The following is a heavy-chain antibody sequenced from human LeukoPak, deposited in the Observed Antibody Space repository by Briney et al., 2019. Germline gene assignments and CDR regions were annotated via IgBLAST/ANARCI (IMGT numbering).Heavy chain of an antibody. CDR1: GFTFSTYS. CDR2: IGSGGIYI. V-gene: IGHV3-21*01. D-gene: IGHD3-16*01. CDR3: ARDAYSYAYDL. J-gene: IGHJ5*02. Sequence: PGGSLRLSCAASGFTFSTYSMNWVRQAPGKGLEWVSSIGSGGIYIDYADSVKGRFTISRDNAKNSLYLQMNSLRVEDTAVYYCARDAYSYAYDLWGQGTLVTVSS.